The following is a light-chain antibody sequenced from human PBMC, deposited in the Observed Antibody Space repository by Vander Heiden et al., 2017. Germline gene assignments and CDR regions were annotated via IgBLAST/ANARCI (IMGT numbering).Light chain of an antibody. V-gene: IGKV1-39*01. CDR1: QSISSH. J-gene: IGKJ2*01. CDR2: GAS. Sequence: IRWTQSPSSLSAFVGDRVTITCRASQSISSHLDWYQQKPGKPPNLLIYGASRLQSGVPSRFSDSGYGTEFTLTISSLQPEDFATYYCQQSYDTPQTFGQGTKLDIK. CDR3: QQSYDTPQT.